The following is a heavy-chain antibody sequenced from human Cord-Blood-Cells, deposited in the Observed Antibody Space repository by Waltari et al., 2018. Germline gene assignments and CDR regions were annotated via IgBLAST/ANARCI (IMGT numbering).Heavy chain of an antibody. CDR1: GYTFTSYY. J-gene: IGHJ6*02. CDR3: AREGIAAADAYYYYGMDV. CDR2: ISPSGGST. Sequence: QVQLVQSGAEVKKPGASVKVSCKASGYTFTSYYMHWVRQAPGQGLEWMGIISPSGGSTSYAQKFQGRVTMTRDTSTSTVYMELSSLRSEDTAVYYCAREGIAAADAYYYYGMDVWGQGTTVTVSS. V-gene: IGHV1-46*01. D-gene: IGHD6-13*01.